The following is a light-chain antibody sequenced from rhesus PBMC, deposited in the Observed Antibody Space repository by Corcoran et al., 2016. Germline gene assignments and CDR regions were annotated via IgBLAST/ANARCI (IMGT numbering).Light chain of an antibody. J-gene: IGLJ6*01. CDR1: SSNIGSNT. CDR3: AVWDDSLGGPV. Sequence: QSVLTQPPSASEAARKSVSVSCSGSSSNIGSNTVSWYQHVPGTPPKLLIYYDDQRPSGVSDRFSGSKSATSASLAISGLQPEDEADYYCAVWDDSLGGPVFGSGTKLTVL. CDR2: YDD. V-gene: IGLV1-60*01.